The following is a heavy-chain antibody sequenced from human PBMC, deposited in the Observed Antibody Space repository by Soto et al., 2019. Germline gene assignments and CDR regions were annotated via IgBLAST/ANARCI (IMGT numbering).Heavy chain of an antibody. CDR2: INPKSGGT. Sequence: QVQLVQSGAEVKKPGASVKVSCKASGYSFTDYHIHWVRQAPGQGLEWLGRINPKSGGTSTAQKFQGWVTMTTETSISTASMETTRLTSDDTAIYYCARGDSTDCSNGVCSFFYNHDMDVWGQGTTVTVSS. CDR3: ARGDSTDCSNGVCSFFYNHDMDV. J-gene: IGHJ6*02. D-gene: IGHD2-8*01. V-gene: IGHV1-2*04. CDR1: GYSFTDYH.